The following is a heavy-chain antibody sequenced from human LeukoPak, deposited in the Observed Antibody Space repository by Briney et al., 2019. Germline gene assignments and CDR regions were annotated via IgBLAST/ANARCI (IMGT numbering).Heavy chain of an antibody. CDR2: IRYDGSNK. D-gene: IGHD2-2*01. CDR3: AKDVLRYCSSTSCPTEVYY. V-gene: IGHV3-30*02. Sequence: GGSLRLSCAASGFIFGSYGMHWVRQAPGKGLEWVAFIRYDGSNKYYADSVKGRFTISRDNSKNTLYLQMNSLRAEDTAVYYCAKDVLRYCSSTSCPTEVYYWGQGTLVTVSS. CDR1: GFIFGSYG. J-gene: IGHJ4*02.